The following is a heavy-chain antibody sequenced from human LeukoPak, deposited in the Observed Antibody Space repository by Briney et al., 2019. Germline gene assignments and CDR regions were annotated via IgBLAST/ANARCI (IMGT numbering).Heavy chain of an antibody. V-gene: IGHV3-43*02. CDR2: ISGDGGNT. CDR1: GFTFDEYA. J-gene: IGHJ5*02. D-gene: IGHD6-13*01. CDR3: AKSDSWQQLSS. Sequence: PGGSLRLSCAASGFTFDEYAMHWVRQAPGKGLEWVSLISGDGGNTYYADSVKGRFTISRDNSKNSLYLQMNSLRTEDTAFYYCAKSDSWQQLSSWGQGTLVTVSS.